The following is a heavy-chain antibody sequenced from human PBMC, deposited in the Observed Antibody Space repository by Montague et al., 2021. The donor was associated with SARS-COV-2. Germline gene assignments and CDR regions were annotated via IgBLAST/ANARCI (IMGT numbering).Heavy chain of an antibody. J-gene: IGHJ5*02. V-gene: IGHV2-5*02. CDR1: GFSFSTSGEG. CDR3: AHRRGLPDAPGWFDP. Sequence: PALVKPTQTLTLTCTFSGFSFSTSGEGVGWIRQPPGKALEWLALIYWDDDKRYSPSLKIRLTITKDTSKNQVVLTMTNMDPVDTATYYCAHRRGLPDAPGWFDPWGQGTLVTVSS. CDR2: IYWDDDK. D-gene: IGHD2-2*01.